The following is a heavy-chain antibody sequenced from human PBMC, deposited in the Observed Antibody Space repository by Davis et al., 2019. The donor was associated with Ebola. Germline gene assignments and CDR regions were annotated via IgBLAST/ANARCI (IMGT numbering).Heavy chain of an antibody. D-gene: IGHD2-15*01. CDR1: GFTFSNYW. V-gene: IGHV3-7*01. Sequence: PGGSLRLSCAASGFTFSNYWMNWVRQAPGKGLEWIGQIKEDGSQQYYLDSLKGRFTISRDNAKNSLYLQMNSLRAEDTAVYYCARDRGWSAHDYWGRGTLVTVSS. J-gene: IGHJ4*02. CDR2: IKEDGSQQ. CDR3: ARDRGWSAHDY.